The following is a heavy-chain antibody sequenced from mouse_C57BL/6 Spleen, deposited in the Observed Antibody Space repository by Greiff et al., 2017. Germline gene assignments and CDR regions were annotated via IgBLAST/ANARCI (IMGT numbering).Heavy chain of an antibody. Sequence: EVQRVESGGGLVKPGGSLKLSCAASGFTFSSYTMSWVRQTPEKRLEWVATISGGGGNTYYPDSVKGRFTISRDNAKNTLYLQMSSLRSEDTALYYCARQGFMDYWGQGTSVTVSS. CDR2: ISGGGGNT. D-gene: IGHD3-1*01. CDR3: ARQGFMDY. V-gene: IGHV5-9*01. J-gene: IGHJ4*01. CDR1: GFTFSSYT.